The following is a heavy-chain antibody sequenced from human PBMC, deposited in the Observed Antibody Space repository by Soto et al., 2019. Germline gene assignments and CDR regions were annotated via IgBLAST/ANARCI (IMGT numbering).Heavy chain of an antibody. V-gene: IGHV3-30*18. CDR1: GFTFSSYG. CDR3: ANSYYDILTGYIV. Sequence: QVQLVESGGGVVQPGRSLRLSCAASGFTFSSYGMHWVRQAPGKGLEWVAVISYDGSNKYYADSVKGRITISRDNSKNTLYLQMNSLRAEDTAVYYCANSYYDILTGYIVWGQGTLVTVSS. J-gene: IGHJ4*02. CDR2: ISYDGSNK. D-gene: IGHD3-9*01.